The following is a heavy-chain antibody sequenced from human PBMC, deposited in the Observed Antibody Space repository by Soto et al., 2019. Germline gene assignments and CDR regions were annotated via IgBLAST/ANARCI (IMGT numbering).Heavy chain of an antibody. J-gene: IGHJ6*02. CDR1: GFTFDDYA. V-gene: IGHV3-9*01. Sequence: EVQLMESGGGLVQPGRSLRLSCAASGFTFDDYAMHWVRQAPGKGLEWVSGISWNSGSIGYADSVKGRFTISRDNAKNSLYLQMNSLRAEDTALYYCAKGDSSSFYYGMDVWGQGTTVTVSS. CDR3: AKGDSSSFYYGMDV. CDR2: ISWNSGSI. D-gene: IGHD6-13*01.